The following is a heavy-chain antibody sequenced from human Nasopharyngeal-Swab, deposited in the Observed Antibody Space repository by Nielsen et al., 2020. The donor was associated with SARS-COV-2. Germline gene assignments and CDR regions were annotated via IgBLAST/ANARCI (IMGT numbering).Heavy chain of an antibody. Sequence: WVRQAPGQGLEWMGRINPNSGGTNYAQKFLGRVTLTRDTPRSTGIMELSGLQSDDTAVYFCSRIPRVGGYSYGYDYWGQGTLVTVSS. D-gene: IGHD5-18*01. CDR2: INPNSGGT. CDR3: SRIPRVGGYSYGYDY. V-gene: IGHV1-2*06. J-gene: IGHJ4*02.